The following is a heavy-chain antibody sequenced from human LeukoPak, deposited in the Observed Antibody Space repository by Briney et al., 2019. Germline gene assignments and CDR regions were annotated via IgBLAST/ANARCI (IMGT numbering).Heavy chain of an antibody. V-gene: IGHV1-2*02. Sequence: ASVKVSCKASGYTFTSYGISWVRQAPGQGLEWMGWINPNSGGTNYAQKFQGRVTMTRDTSISTAYMELSRLRSDDTAVYYCARGLGELYYYGMDVWGQGTTVTVSS. CDR3: ARGLGELYYYGMDV. CDR2: INPNSGGT. D-gene: IGHD3-10*01. J-gene: IGHJ6*02. CDR1: GYTFTSYG.